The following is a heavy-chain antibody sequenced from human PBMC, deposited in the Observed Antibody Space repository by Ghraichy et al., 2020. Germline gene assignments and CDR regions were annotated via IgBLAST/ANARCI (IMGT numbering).Heavy chain of an antibody. CDR3: ARGQVTIFGVVIQKWSRGFDP. J-gene: IGHJ5*02. CDR2: INHSGST. V-gene: IGHV4-34*01. CDR1: GGSFSGYY. Sequence: SQTLSLTCAVYGGSFSGYYWSWIRQPPGKGLEWIGEINHSGSTNYNPSLKSRVTISVDTSKNQFSLKLSSVTVADTAVYYCARGQVTIFGVVIQKWSRGFDPWGQGTLVTVSS. D-gene: IGHD3-3*01.